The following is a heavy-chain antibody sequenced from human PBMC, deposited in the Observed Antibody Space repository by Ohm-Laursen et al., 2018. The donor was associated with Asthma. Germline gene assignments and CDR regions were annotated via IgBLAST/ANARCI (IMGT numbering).Heavy chain of an antibody. Sequence: ASVNVSCKASGYTFIGHYIHWVRQAPGQGLEWMGRINPNSDGTNYAQNFQGRVTITADESTSTAYMELSSLRSEDTAVYYCARGRYDSSDYDLYGLDVWGQGTTVTVSS. J-gene: IGHJ6*02. CDR1: GYTFIGHY. D-gene: IGHD3-22*01. CDR2: INPNSDGT. V-gene: IGHV1-2*06. CDR3: ARGRYDSSDYDLYGLDV.